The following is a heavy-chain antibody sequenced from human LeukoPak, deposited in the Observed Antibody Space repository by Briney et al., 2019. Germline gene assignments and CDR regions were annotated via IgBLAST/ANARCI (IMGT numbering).Heavy chain of an antibody. CDR3: ARVSGSYSLYYYMDV. CDR1: GFTFSSYG. CDR2: ITYDRSNK. J-gene: IGHJ6*03. Sequence: GSPRLSCAASGFTFSSYGMPWVRQAPGQGLEWVAGITYDRSNKYYADSVKGRFTISRDNSKNTLYLQMNRLRAEDTAVYYCARVSGSYSLYYYMDVWGKGTTVTVSS. V-gene: IGHV3-30*03. D-gene: IGHD1-26*01.